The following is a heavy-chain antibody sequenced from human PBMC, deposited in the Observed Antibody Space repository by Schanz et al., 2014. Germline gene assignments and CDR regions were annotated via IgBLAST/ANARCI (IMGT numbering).Heavy chain of an antibody. CDR2: ISNDGSIK. J-gene: IGHJ4*02. CDR3: AKDSTHIDIVLVPTAIDY. D-gene: IGHD2-2*01. CDR1: GFTFSSYA. V-gene: IGHV3-30-3*01. Sequence: QVQLVESGGGVVQPGRSLRLSCAASGFTFSSYAMHWVRQAPGKGLEWVALISNDGSIKYYADSVKGRFTISRDNSKNTLYLHMNILRSEDTAVYYCAKDSTHIDIVLVPTAIDYWGQGTLVTVSS.